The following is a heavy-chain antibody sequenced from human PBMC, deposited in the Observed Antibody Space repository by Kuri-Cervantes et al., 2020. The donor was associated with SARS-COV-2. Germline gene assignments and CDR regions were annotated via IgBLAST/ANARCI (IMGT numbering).Heavy chain of an antibody. CDR1: GYTFTSYY. D-gene: IGHD3-3*01. Sequence: ASVKVSCKASGYTFTSYYMHWVRQAPGEGLEWMGIINPSGGSTSYAQKFQGRVTMTRDTSTSTVYMKLSSRRSEDTAVYCCARGGGNNYDFWSGYYGPDYYYYMDDWGKGTTVTVSS. V-gene: IGHV1-46*01. CDR2: INPSGGST. CDR3: ARGGGNNYDFWSGYYGPDYYYYMDD. J-gene: IGHJ6*03.